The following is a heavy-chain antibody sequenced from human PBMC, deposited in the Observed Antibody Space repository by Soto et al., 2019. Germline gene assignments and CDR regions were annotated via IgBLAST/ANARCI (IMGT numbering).Heavy chain of an antibody. CDR1: GDSISGGASF. CDR3: AKLSCTSSTCYFPGWFDP. J-gene: IGHJ5*02. D-gene: IGHD2-2*01. Sequence: SETLSLTCTVSGDSISGGASFWIWIRQPPGKGLEWIANVYYSGSSYYNPSLKSRLTISVDTTKNQFSLQLKSMTAADTAVYYCAKLSCTSSTCYFPGWFDPWGQGTLVTVSS. V-gene: IGHV4-31*03. CDR2: VYYSGSS.